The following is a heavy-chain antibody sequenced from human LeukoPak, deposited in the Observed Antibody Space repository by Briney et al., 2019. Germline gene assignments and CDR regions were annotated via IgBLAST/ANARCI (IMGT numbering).Heavy chain of an antibody. CDR2: IYYSGST. CDR3: AGLGYCSSTSCYSPNRGAFDI. CDR1: GGSISSSSYY. J-gene: IGHJ3*02. Sequence: SETLSLTCTVSGGSISSSSYYWGWIRQPPGKGLEWIGSIYYSGSTYYNPSLKSRVTISVDTSKNQFSLKLSSVTAADTAVYYCAGLGYCSSTSCYSPNRGAFDIWGQGTMVTVSS. D-gene: IGHD2-2*01. V-gene: IGHV4-39*01.